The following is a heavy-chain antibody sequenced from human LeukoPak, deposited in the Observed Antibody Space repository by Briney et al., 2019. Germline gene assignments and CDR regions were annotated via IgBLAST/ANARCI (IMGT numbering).Heavy chain of an antibody. V-gene: IGHV3-21*01. CDR1: GFTFSSYS. J-gene: IGHJ3*02. Sequence: GGSLRLSCAASGFTFSSYSMNWVRQAPGKGLEWVSSISGSSSYIYYADSVKGRFTISRDNAKNSLHLQMNSLRAEDTAVYYCARDLLPDDAFDIWGQGTMVTVSS. CDR2: ISGSSSYI. CDR3: ARDLLPDDAFDI.